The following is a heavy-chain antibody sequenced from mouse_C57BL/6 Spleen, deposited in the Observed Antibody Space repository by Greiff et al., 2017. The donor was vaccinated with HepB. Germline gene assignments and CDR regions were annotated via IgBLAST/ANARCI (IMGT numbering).Heavy chain of an antibody. J-gene: IGHJ4*01. V-gene: IGHV1-82*01. CDR1: GYAFSSSW. D-gene: IGHD2-1*01. Sequence: VQLQQSGPELVKPGASVKISCKASGYAFSSSWMNWVKQRPGKGLEWIGRIYPGDGDTNYNGKFKGKATLTADKSSSTAYMQLSSLTSEDSAVYFCAREGIYFYAMDYWGQGTSVTVSS. CDR3: AREGIYFYAMDY. CDR2: IYPGDGDT.